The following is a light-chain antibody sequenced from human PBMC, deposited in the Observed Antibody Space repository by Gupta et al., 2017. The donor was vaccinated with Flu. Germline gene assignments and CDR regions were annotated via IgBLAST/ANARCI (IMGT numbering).Light chain of an antibody. V-gene: IGKV1-5*03. CDR1: QSISSW. Sequence: DVQMTQSPCALSTFVGDRVTITCRARQSISSWLAWYQPKPGTPPKLLIYMASTLETGVPSRFAGSGSGTEFTLTISSLQPDDFATYYCQEYNRYSWTFGQGTKVEIK. J-gene: IGKJ1*01. CDR3: QEYNRYSWT. CDR2: MAS.